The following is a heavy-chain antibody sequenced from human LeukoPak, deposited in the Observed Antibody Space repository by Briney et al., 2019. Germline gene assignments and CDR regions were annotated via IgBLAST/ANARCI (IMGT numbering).Heavy chain of an antibody. J-gene: IGHJ4*02. CDR3: ARERTAPHYFDY. CDR1: GGSISSGGYY. CDR2: IYYSGST. V-gene: IGHV4-31*03. Sequence: SETLSLTCTVSGGSISSGGYYWRWIRQHPGKGLEWIGYIYYSGSTYYNPSLKSRVTISVDTSKNQFSLKLSSVTAADTAVYYCARERTAPHYFDYWGQGTLVTVSS. D-gene: IGHD1-1*01.